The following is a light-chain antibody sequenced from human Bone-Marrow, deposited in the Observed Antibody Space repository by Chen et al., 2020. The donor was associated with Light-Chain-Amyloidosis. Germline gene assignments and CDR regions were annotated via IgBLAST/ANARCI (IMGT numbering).Light chain of an antibody. CDR3: QSADSSGNYEVI. CDR1: DLPTKY. Sequence: SYELTQPPSVSVSPGQTARITCSGDDLPTKYAYWYQQKPGQAPVLVIHRDTERPSGISERFSGSSSGTTAALSISEVQAEDESDYNCQSADSSGNYEVIFGGGTKMTV. J-gene: IGLJ2*01. V-gene: IGLV3-25*03. CDR2: RDT.